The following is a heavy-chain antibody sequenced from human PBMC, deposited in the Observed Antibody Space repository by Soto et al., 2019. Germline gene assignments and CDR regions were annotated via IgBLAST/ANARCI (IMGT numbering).Heavy chain of an antibody. V-gene: IGHV3-23*01. D-gene: IGHD4-4*01. CDR3: AKVNSNWGNGMDV. J-gene: IGHJ6*02. CDR2: ISGSGGST. Sequence: GGSLRLSCAAPGFTFSSYAMSWVRQAPGKGLEWVSAISGSGGSTYYADSVKGRFTISRDNSKNTLYLQMNSLRAEDTAVYYCAKVNSNWGNGMDVWGQGTTVTVSS. CDR1: GFTFSSYA.